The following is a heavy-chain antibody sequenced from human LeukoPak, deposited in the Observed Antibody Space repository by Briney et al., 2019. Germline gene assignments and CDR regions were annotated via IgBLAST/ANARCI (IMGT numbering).Heavy chain of an antibody. J-gene: IGHJ3*02. CDR1: GCSISNYY. CDR3: ARGAVASPDDAFDI. D-gene: IGHD6-19*01. Sequence: KASETLSLTCAVSGCSISNYYWSWIRQPTGKGLEWIGYIFYGGNTNYNPSLKSRVTISAGTSKSQFSLKLPSVTAADTAVYYCARGAVASPDDAFDIWGQGTVVTVFS. CDR2: IFYGGNT. V-gene: IGHV4-59*08.